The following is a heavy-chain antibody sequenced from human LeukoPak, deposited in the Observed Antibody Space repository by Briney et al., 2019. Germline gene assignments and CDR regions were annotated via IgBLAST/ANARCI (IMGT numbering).Heavy chain of an antibody. CDR3: ASETQGAVATPFDY. J-gene: IGHJ4*02. CDR1: GFSFSSYG. CDR2: ISYDGSNN. D-gene: IGHD5-12*01. Sequence: GGSLRHSCAASGFSFSSYGMHWVRQAPGKGLEWVALISYDGSNNYYADSVKGRFTISRNNSKNTLYLQMNSLRAEDTAVYYCASETQGAVATPFDYWGQGTLVTVSS. V-gene: IGHV3-30*03.